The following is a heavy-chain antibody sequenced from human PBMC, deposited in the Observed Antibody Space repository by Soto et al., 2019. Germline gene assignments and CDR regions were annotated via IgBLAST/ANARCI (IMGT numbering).Heavy chain of an antibody. CDR2: IIPILGIA. CDR1: GYTFTSYA. Sequence: VSCKASGYTFTSYAMHWVRQAPGQGLEWMGRIIPILGIANYAQKFQGRVTITADKSTSTAYMELSSLRSDDTAVFYCAREMVRGVGSDYWGQGTLVTVSS. J-gene: IGHJ4*02. CDR3: AREMVRGVGSDY. D-gene: IGHD3-10*01. V-gene: IGHV1-69*04.